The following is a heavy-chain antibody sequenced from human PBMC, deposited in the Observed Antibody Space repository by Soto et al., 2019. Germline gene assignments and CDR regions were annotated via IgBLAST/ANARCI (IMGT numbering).Heavy chain of an antibody. CDR1: GYTFTSYG. Sequence: GASVKVSCKASGYTFTSYGISWVRQAPGQGLEWMGWISAYNGNTNYAQKLQGRVTMTTDTSTSTAYMELRSLRPDDTAVYYCARVVVVAATLWFDPWGQGALVTVSS. D-gene: IGHD2-15*01. CDR2: ISAYNGNT. V-gene: IGHV1-18*01. CDR3: ARVVVVAATLWFDP. J-gene: IGHJ5*02.